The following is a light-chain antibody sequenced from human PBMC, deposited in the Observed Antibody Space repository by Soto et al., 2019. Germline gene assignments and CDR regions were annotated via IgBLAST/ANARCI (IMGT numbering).Light chain of an antibody. V-gene: IGLV2-14*01. J-gene: IGLJ2*01. CDR1: SSDVGGYNY. CDR3: SSYTSSSTGV. CDR2: DVS. Sequence: QSALTQPASVSGSPGQSITISCTGTSSDVGGYNYVSWYQQHPGKDPKLMIYDVSNRPSGVSNRFSGSKSGNTASLTISGLQAEDEADYYCSSYTSSSTGVFGGGTKVTVL.